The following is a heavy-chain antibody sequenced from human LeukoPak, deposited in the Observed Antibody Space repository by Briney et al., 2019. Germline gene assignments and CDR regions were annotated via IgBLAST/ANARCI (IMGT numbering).Heavy chain of an antibody. V-gene: IGHV4-59*08. CDR2: TYYSGST. J-gene: IGHJ3*02. CDR3: ARLIQQSDAFDI. D-gene: IGHD6-13*01. Sequence: SETLSLTCTVSGGSISSYYWSWIRQPPGKGLEWIGYTYYSGSTNYNPSLKSRVTISVDTSKNQFSLKLSSVTAADTAVYYCARLIQQSDAFDIWGQGTMVTVSS. CDR1: GGSISSYY.